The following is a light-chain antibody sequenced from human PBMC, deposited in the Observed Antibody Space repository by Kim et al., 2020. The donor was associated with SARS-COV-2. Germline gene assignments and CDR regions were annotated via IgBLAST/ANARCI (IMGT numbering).Light chain of an antibody. CDR1: QTISDW. Sequence: SASVGDRVTITCRASQTISDWVAWYQQKPGKAPKLLIYRSSHLATGVPSRFSGSGSGTEFTLTISSLQPDDFATYYCQQYNSYWDSFGQGTKLEIK. V-gene: IGKV1-5*03. CDR3: QQYNSYWDS. CDR2: RSS. J-gene: IGKJ2*03.